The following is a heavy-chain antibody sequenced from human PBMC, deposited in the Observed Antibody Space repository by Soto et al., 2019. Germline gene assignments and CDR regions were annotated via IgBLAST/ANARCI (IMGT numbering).Heavy chain of an antibody. J-gene: IGHJ6*03. CDR1: GYTFTSYG. CDR2: ISAYNGNT. Sequence: QVQLVQSGAEVKKPGASVKVSCKASGYTFTSYGISWVRQAPGQGLEGMGWISAYNGNTNYAQKLQGRVTMTTDTATSTANLELRSLRSDDPAVYYCARGHQYWSSTSCYFNYYYYYMYVWGKWTTVTVSS. CDR3: ARGHQYWSSTSCYFNYYYYYMYV. D-gene: IGHD2-2*01. V-gene: IGHV1-18*01.